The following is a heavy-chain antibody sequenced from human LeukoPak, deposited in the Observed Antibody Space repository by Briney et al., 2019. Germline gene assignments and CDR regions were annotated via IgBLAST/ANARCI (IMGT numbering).Heavy chain of an antibody. Sequence: KSSETLSLTCTVSGGSISSSSYYWGWIRQPPGKGLEWIGSIYYSGSTYYNPSLKSRVTISVDTSKNQFSLKLSSVTAADTAVYYCARIGGWYDYWGQGTLVTVSS. CDR3: ARIGGWYDY. V-gene: IGHV4-39*01. J-gene: IGHJ4*02. D-gene: IGHD6-19*01. CDR2: IYYSGST. CDR1: GGSISSSSYY.